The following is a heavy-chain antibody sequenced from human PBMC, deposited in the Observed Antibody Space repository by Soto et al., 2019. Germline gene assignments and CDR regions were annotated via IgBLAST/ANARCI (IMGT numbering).Heavy chain of an antibody. D-gene: IGHD6-13*01. Sequence: QVQLVQSGAEVKKPGASVKVSCKASGYTFTSYDINWVRQATGQGLEWMGWMSPQNDNTGYAQNFQVRVIMTRDTSINTAYLELSSLRPEDTAVYYCARGVDAGLDYWGQGALVTVSS. CDR2: MSPQNDNT. V-gene: IGHV1-8*01. J-gene: IGHJ4*02. CDR1: GYTFTSYD. CDR3: ARGVDAGLDY.